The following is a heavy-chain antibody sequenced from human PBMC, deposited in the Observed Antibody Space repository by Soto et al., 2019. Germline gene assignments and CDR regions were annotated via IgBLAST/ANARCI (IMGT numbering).Heavy chain of an antibody. Sequence: PSETQSLTCTVSGGSISSGGYYWSWIRQHPGKGLEWIGYIYYSGSTYYNPSLKSRVTISVDTSKNQFSLKLSSVTAADTAVYYCARDHGNSGYDSEYYYYGMGVWGQGTTVTVSS. CDR2: IYYSGST. J-gene: IGHJ6*02. V-gene: IGHV4-31*03. D-gene: IGHD5-12*01. CDR1: GGSISSGGYY. CDR3: ARDHGNSGYDSEYYYYGMGV.